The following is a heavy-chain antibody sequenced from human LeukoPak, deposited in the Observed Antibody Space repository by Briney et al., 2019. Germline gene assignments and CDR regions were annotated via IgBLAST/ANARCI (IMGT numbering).Heavy chain of an antibody. J-gene: IGHJ3*02. V-gene: IGHV4-59*01. CDR3: AGEGLLCGGDCYRDAFDI. CDR2: MYYSGIT. D-gene: IGHD2-21*02. Sequence: SETLSLTCTVSGGSFSSYYWSWIRQPPGKGLKWIGYMYYSGITNYNPSLKSRVTISVATSKNQFSLQLSSVTAADTAVYYCAGEGLLCGGDCYRDAFDIWGQGTMVTVSS. CDR1: GGSFSSYY.